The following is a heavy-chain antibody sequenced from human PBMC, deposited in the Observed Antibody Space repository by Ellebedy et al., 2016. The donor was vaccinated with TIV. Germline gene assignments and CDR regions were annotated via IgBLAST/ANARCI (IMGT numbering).Heavy chain of an antibody. V-gene: IGHV4-39*01. CDR1: GGSXXSSTXX. D-gene: IGHD2-15*01. CDR2: IYYSGST. J-gene: IGHJ4*02. Sequence: MPSETLSLTCTVSGGSXXSSTXXWGXXXQPPVNGLEWIGSIYYSGSTYYNPSLKSRVTISVDTSKNQFSLKLSSVTAADTDVYYCSEWLTLVEDASDYWGQGTLVTVSS. CDR3: SEWLTLVEDASDY.